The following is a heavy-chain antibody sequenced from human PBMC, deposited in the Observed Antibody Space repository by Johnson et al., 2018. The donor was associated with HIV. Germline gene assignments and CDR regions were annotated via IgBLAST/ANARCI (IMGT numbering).Heavy chain of an antibody. CDR2: IWYDGSNK. CDR3: AREVDAFDM. CDR1: GFSFSGYG. J-gene: IGHJ3*02. Sequence: MQLVESGGGVVQPGRFLRLSCAASGFSFSGYGMHWVRQAPGKGLEWVAVIWYDGSNKYYADSVRGRFTISRDNAKNTLYLQMNSLRAEDTAVYYCAREVDAFDMWGQGTLVTVSS. V-gene: IGHV3-33*01.